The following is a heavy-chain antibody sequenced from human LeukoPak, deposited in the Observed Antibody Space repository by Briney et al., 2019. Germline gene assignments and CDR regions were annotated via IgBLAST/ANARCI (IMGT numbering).Heavy chain of an antibody. J-gene: IGHJ5*02. CDR1: GGSISSYY. CDR2: IYYSGST. CDR3: ARALGGLWFGESNWFDP. D-gene: IGHD3-10*01. V-gene: IGHV4-59*08. Sequence: SETLSLTCTVPGGSISSYYWSWIRQPPGKGLEWIGYIYYSGSTNYNPSLKSRVTISVDTSKNQFSLKLSSVTAADTAVYYCARALGGLWFGESNWFDPWGQGTLVTVSS.